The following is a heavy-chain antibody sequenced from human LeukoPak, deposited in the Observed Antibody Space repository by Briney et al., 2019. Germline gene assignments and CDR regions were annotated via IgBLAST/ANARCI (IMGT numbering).Heavy chain of an antibody. CDR1: GFTFDDYA. V-gene: IGHV3-9*01. CDR3: AREPVYPPGYSDYDGGY. Sequence: GGSLRLSCAASGFTFDDYAMHWVRQAPGKGLEWVSGISWNSGSMDYADSVKGRFTISRDNAKNSLYLQMNSLRAVDTALYYCAREPVYPPGYSDYDGGYWGQGTLVTVSS. J-gene: IGHJ4*02. D-gene: IGHD5-12*01. CDR2: ISWNSGSM.